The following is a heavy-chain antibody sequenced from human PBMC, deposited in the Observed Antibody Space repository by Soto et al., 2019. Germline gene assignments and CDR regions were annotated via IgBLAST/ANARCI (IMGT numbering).Heavy chain of an antibody. Sequence: PRGFLRRSCVDPGFTFSSYAMSWVRQAPGKGLEWVSAISGSGGSTYYADSVKGRFTISRDNSKNTLYLQMNSLRAEDTAVYYCAKDRGSSWYRASYGMDVWGQGTTVTVSS. CDR3: AKDRGSSWYRASYGMDV. CDR2: ISGSGGST. CDR1: GFTFSSYA. J-gene: IGHJ6*02. V-gene: IGHV3-23*01. D-gene: IGHD6-13*01.